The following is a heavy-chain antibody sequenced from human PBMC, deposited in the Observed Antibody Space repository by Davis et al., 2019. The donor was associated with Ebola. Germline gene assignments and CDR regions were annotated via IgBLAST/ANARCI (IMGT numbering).Heavy chain of an antibody. CDR1: GFTFSSYW. D-gene: IGHD6-6*01. V-gene: IGHV3-7*03. Sequence: GESLKISCAASGFTFSSYWMSWVRQAPGKGLEWVANIKQDGSEKYYVDSVKGRFTISRENAKNSLYLQMNSLRAEDTAVYYCARDTKAAHAPWGQGTLVTVSS. J-gene: IGHJ5*02. CDR2: IKQDGSEK. CDR3: ARDTKAAHAP.